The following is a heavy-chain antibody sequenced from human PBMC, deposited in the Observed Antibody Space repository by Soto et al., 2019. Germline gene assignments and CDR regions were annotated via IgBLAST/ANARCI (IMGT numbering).Heavy chain of an antibody. CDR1: GGSISGGVYY. CDR2: IYASGST. D-gene: IGHD4-17*01. J-gene: IGHJ2*01. V-gene: IGHV4-30-4*01. Sequence: QVQLQESGPGLVKPSETLSLTCTVSGGSISGGVYYWSWIRQPPGKGLEWIGYIYASGSTYYNPSLKSRVTISVNTSNNQSTLSLTSLTAAHSAVYYCAKEVIPLTTDWYFDLWGRGTLVTVSP. CDR3: AKEVIPLTTDWYFDL.